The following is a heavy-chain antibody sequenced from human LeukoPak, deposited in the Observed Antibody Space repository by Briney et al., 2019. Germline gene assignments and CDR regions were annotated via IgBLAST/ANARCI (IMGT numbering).Heavy chain of an antibody. Sequence: GGSLRLSCAASGFTFSNYWMHWVRQAPGRGLEWVSYISGGGITTYYADSVKGRFTISRDNARDSLYLLMNSLRAEDTALYYCARGRTRDGYAHWGQGTLVTVSS. V-gene: IGHV3-48*04. D-gene: IGHD5-24*01. CDR1: GFTFSNYW. CDR3: ARGRTRDGYAH. J-gene: IGHJ4*02. CDR2: ISGGGITT.